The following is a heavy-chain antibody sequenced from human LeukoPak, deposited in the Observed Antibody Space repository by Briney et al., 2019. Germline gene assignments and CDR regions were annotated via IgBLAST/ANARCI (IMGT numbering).Heavy chain of an antibody. D-gene: IGHD3-22*01. J-gene: IGHJ4*02. CDR3: ARTYYYDSSGYYLQPGVFDY. CDR1: GGTFSSYA. Sequence: ASVKVSCKASGGTFSSYAISWVRQAPGQGLEWMGIINPSGGSTSYAQKFQGRVTMTRDMSTSTVYMELSSLRSEDTAVYYCARTYYYDSSGYYLQPGVFDYWGQGTLVTVSS. V-gene: IGHV1-46*01. CDR2: INPSGGST.